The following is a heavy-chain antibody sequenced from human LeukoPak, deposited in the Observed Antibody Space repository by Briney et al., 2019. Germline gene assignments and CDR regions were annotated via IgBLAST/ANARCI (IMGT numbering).Heavy chain of an antibody. Sequence: GRSLRLSCAASGFTFSSYAMHWVRQAPGKGLEWVAVISYDGSNKYYADSVKGRFTISRDNSKNTLYLQMNSLRAEDAAVYYCARGAFGSSGWPLDYWGQGTLVTVSS. CDR1: GFTFSSYA. CDR3: ARGAFGSSGWPLDY. J-gene: IGHJ4*02. D-gene: IGHD6-19*01. CDR2: ISYDGSNK. V-gene: IGHV3-30-3*01.